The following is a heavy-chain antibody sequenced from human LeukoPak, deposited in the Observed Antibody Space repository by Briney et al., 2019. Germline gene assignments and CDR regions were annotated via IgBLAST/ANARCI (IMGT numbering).Heavy chain of an antibody. D-gene: IGHD2-21*02. V-gene: IGHV1-69*02. Sequence: GASVKVSCKASGYTFTDYYIHWVRQATGQGLEWMGRIIPILGIANYAQKFQGRVTITADKSTSTAYMELSSLRSEDTAVYYCARSIVVVTAMPKYYFDYWGQGTLVTVSS. CDR3: ARSIVVVTAMPKYYFDY. J-gene: IGHJ4*02. CDR1: GYTFTDYY. CDR2: IIPILGIA.